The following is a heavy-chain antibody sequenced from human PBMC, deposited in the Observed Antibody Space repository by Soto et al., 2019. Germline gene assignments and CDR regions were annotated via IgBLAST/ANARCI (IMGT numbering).Heavy chain of an antibody. CDR1: GFTFDDYA. V-gene: IGHV3-9*01. J-gene: IGHJ3*02. CDR2: ISWNSGSI. CDR3: AKDIGITIFGVVENAFDI. Sequence: GGSLRLSCAASGFTFDDYAMHWVRQAPGKGLEWVSGISWNSGSIGYADSVKGRFTISRDNAKNSLYLQMNSLRAEDTALYYCAKDIGITIFGVVENAFDIWGQGTMVTVSS. D-gene: IGHD3-3*01.